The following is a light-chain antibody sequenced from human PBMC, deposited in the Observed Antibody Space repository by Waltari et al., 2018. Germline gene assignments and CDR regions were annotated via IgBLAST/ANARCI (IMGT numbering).Light chain of an antibody. CDR3: QKYESLPAT. J-gene: IGKJ1*01. CDR2: HAS. Sequence: EIVLTQSPGTLSLSPGEGATLSCRASESVSKFLAWYQQKPGQAPRLLIYHASNRASGIPDSFSGSGFGTDFSLTISRLEPEDFAVYYCQKYESLPATFGQGTKVEIK. V-gene: IGKV3-20*01. CDR1: ESVSKF.